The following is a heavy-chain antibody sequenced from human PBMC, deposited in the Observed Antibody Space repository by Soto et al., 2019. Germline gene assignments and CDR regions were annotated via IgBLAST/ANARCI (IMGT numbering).Heavy chain of an antibody. CDR2: MNPNSGNT. CDR3: ARKADIDSSGYYFSYAFDI. CDR1: GGTFSSYA. V-gene: IGHV1-8*02. D-gene: IGHD3-22*01. J-gene: IGHJ3*02. Sequence: ASVKVSCKASGGTFSSYAISWVRQAPGQGLDWMGGMNPNSGNTGYAQKFQGRVTMTRNTSISTAYMELSSLRSEDTAVYYCARKADIDSSGYYFSYAFDIWGQGIMVTVSS.